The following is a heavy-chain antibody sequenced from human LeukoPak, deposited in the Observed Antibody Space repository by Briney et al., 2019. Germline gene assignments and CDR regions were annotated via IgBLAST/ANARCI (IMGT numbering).Heavy chain of an antibody. CDR1: GFTFSSYG. V-gene: IGHV3-30*02. CDR3: AKGDTYYDFWSGYYRWWGFDP. J-gene: IGHJ5*02. D-gene: IGHD3-3*01. CDR2: IRYDGSNK. Sequence: PGGSLRLSCAASGFTFSSYGMHWVRQAPGKGLEWVAFIRYDGSNKYYADSVKGRFTISRDNSKNTLYLQMNSLRAEDTAVYYCAKGDTYYDFWSGYYRWWGFDPWGQGTLVTVSS.